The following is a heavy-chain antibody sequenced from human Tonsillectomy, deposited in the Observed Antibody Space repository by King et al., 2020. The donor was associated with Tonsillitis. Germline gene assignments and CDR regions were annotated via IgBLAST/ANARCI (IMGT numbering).Heavy chain of an antibody. CDR3: ARDWPDGFNSVGAFDI. V-gene: IGHV3-33*08. CDR1: GFTFSTYA. Sequence: VQLVQSGGGVVQPGRSLRLSCAASGFTFSTYAIHWVRQAPGKGLECVAFIWYDGRNKYYEDSVKGRLTISRDNSKNTLYLQMNSLRSEDTAVSYCARDWPDGFNSVGAFDIWGQGTMVTVSS. CDR2: IWYDGRNK. J-gene: IGHJ3*02. D-gene: IGHD5-24*01.